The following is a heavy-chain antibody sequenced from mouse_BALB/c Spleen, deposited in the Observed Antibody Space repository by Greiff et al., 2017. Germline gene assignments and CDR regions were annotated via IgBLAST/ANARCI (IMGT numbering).Heavy chain of an antibody. V-gene: IGHV2-4-1*01. Sequence: QVKLMESGPGLVQPSQSLSITCTVSGFSLTSYGVHWVRQSPGKGLEWLGVIWSGGSTDYNAAFISRLSISKDNSKSQVFFKMNSLQADDTAIYYCATTDGYAMDYWGQGTSVTVSS. CDR3: ATTDGYAMDY. J-gene: IGHJ4*01. CDR1: GFSLTSYG. CDR2: IWSGGST.